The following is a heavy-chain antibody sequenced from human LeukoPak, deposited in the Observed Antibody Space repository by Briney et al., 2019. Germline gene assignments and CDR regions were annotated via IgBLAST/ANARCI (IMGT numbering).Heavy chain of an antibody. J-gene: IGHJ6*03. D-gene: IGHD3-10*01. CDR1: GGSIRDYQ. Sequence: SETLSLTCAVSGGSIRDYQWSWIRQPPGKGLEWIGYIYYSGSTNYNPSLKSRVTISVDTSKNQFSLKLSSVTAADTAVYYCAASRIGENYYYMDVWGKGTTVTVSS. V-gene: IGHV4-59*01. CDR3: AASRIGENYYYMDV. CDR2: IYYSGST.